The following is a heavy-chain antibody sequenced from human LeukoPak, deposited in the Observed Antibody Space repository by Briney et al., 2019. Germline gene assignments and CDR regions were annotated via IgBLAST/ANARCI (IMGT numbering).Heavy chain of an antibody. CDR2: IPYDGSNK. V-gene: IGHV3-30-3*01. CDR3: AKDLPAAYFDY. D-gene: IGHD2-2*01. CDR1: GFTFSSYA. J-gene: IGHJ4*02. Sequence: GGSLRLSCAASGFTFSSYAMHWVRQAPGKGLEWVAVIPYDGSNKYYADSVKGRFTISRDNSENTLYLQMNSLRAEDTAVYYCAKDLPAAYFDYWGQGILVTVSS.